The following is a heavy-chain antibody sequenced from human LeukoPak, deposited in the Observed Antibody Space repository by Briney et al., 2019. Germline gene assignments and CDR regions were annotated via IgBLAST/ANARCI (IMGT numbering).Heavy chain of an antibody. V-gene: IGHV1-18*01. Sequence: ASVKVSCKASGYTFTSYGISWVRQAPGQGREGRGWISAYNGNTNYAQKLQGRVTMTTDTSTSTAYMELRSLRSDDTAVYYCARKAARSTGSDYWGQGTLVTVSS. J-gene: IGHJ4*02. CDR2: ISAYNGNT. CDR3: ARKAARSTGSDY. D-gene: IGHD6-6*01. CDR1: GYTFTSYG.